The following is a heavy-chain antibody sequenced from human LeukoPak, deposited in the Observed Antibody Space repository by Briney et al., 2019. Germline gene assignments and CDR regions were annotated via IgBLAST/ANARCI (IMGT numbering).Heavy chain of an antibody. CDR2: INYNGNDN. J-gene: IGHJ4*02. D-gene: IGHD2-21*02. V-gene: IGHV3-7*01. CDR1: GFTFSDYW. Sequence: GSLCLSCAVSGFTFSDYWMQWVRQAPGKGLEWVANINYNGNDNYHVDSVKGRFIISRDNAKNALFLQMNSLRAEDSAVYYCSRGDPDYWGQGTLVTVSS. CDR3: SRGDPDY.